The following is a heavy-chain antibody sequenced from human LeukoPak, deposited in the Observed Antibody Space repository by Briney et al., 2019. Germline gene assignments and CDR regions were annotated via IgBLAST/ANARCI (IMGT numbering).Heavy chain of an antibody. CDR1: GFTFDDYA. V-gene: IGHV3-9*01. CDR2: ISWSSGSI. CDR3: AKPGHTAMVSPSWFDP. J-gene: IGHJ5*02. D-gene: IGHD5-18*01. Sequence: GGSLRLSCAASGFTFDDYAMHWVRQAPGKGLEWVSGISWSSGSIGYVDSVKGRFTISRDNAKNSLYLQMNSLRAEDTALYYCAKPGHTAMVSPSWFDPWGQGTLVTVSS.